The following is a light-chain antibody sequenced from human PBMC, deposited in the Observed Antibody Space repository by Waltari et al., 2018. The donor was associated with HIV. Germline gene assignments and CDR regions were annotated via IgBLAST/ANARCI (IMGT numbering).Light chain of an antibody. CDR1: SSNIGAGYD. J-gene: IGLJ2*01. V-gene: IGLV1-40*01. CDR2: GNS. CDR3: QLWNSRNDPAVV. Sequence: QSVLTQPPSVSGAPGQRVTISCTGSSSNIGAGYDVHWYQQLPGTAPKLLIYGNSNRPSGVPDRFSGSFFGTTTTATLTISRVEVGDEADYYCQLWNSRNDPAVVFGGGTKLTVL.